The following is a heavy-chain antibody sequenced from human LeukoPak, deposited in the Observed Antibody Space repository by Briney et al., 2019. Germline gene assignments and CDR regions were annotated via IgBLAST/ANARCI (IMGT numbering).Heavy chain of an antibody. D-gene: IGHD3-10*01. Sequence: SQTLSLTCAISGDSVSSNSAAWNWIRQSPSRGLEWLGRTYYRSKWYNDYAVSVKSRITINPDTSKNQFSLQLNSVTPEDTAVYYCARGLMVRGVPPYYYYYMDVRGKGTTVTVSS. CDR3: ARGLMVRGVPPYYYYYMDV. V-gene: IGHV6-1*01. CDR2: TYYRSKWYN. J-gene: IGHJ6*03. CDR1: GDSVSSNSAA.